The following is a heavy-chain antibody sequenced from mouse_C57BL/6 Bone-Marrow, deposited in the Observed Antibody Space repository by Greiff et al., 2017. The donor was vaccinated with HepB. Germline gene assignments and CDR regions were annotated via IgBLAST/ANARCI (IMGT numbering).Heavy chain of an antibody. Sequence: QVQLQQSGAELVKPGASVKLSCKASGYTFTSYWMHWVKQRPGQGLEWIGMIHPNSGSTNYNEKFKSKATLTVDKSSSTAYMQLSSLTSEDSAVYYCARPVGSSTPYWYFDVWGTGTTVTVSS. CDR3: ARPVGSSTPYWYFDV. V-gene: IGHV1-64*01. CDR2: IHPNSGST. CDR1: GYTFTSYW. J-gene: IGHJ1*03. D-gene: IGHD1-1*01.